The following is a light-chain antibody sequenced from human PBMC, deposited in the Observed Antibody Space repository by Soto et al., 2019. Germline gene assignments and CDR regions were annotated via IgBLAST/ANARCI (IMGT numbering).Light chain of an antibody. CDR1: QSVLNSSKNKNY. V-gene: IGKV4-1*01. J-gene: IGKJ4*01. CDR2: GAS. CDR3: QQYGSSPLT. Sequence: DIVMTQSPDSLGVSLGERATINCKSSQSVLNSSKNKNYLAWYQQKPGQAPRLLIYGASNRATGIPDRFSGSGSGTDFTLTISRLEPEDFAVYYCQQYGSSPLTFGRGTKVDIK.